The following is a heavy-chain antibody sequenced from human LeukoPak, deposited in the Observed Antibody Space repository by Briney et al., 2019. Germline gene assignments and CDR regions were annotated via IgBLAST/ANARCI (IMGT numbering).Heavy chain of an antibody. CDR2: IKQDGSQK. CDR3: ARESGSVTSEVDFDY. Sequence: GGSLRLSCAASGFTFSSYWMSWVRQAPGKGLEWVANIKQDGSQKYYVDSVKGRFTISRDNAKNSLYLQMNSLRAEDTAVYYCARESGSVTSEVDFDYWGQGTLVTVSS. CDR1: GFTFSSYW. J-gene: IGHJ4*02. V-gene: IGHV3-7*01. D-gene: IGHD4-17*01.